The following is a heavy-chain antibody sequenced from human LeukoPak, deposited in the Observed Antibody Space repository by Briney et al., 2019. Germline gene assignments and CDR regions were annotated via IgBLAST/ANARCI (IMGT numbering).Heavy chain of an antibody. J-gene: IGHJ2*01. Sequence: SETLSLTCAVYGGSFSGYYWSWLRQPPGKGLEWIGEINHSGSTNYNPSLKSRVTISVDPSKNQFSLKLSSVTAADTAVYYCARGARITIFGVVISYWYFDLWGRGTLVTVSS. CDR2: INHSGST. CDR1: GGSFSGYY. CDR3: ARGARITIFGVVISYWYFDL. D-gene: IGHD3-3*01. V-gene: IGHV4-34*01.